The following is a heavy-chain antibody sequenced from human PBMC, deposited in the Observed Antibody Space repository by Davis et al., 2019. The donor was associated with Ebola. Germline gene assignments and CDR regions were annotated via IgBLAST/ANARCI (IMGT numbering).Heavy chain of an antibody. CDR3: SREPPAEY. V-gene: IGHV3-33*08. CDR1: GFTFSSYG. J-gene: IGHJ4*02. CDR2: IWYDGSNK. Sequence: GGSLRLSCAASGFTFSSYGMHWVRQAPGKGLEWVAVIWYDGSNKYYADSVKGRFTISRDNSKNTLYLQMNSLKTEDTAVYYCSREPPAEYWGQGTLVTVSS.